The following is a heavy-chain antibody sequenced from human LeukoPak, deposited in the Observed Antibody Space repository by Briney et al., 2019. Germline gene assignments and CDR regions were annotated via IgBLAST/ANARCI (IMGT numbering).Heavy chain of an antibody. D-gene: IGHD3-10*01. CDR2: INPNSGGT. V-gene: IGHV1-2*02. CDR3: ARDASFGELPH. CDR1: GYTFTGYY. J-gene: IGHJ4*02. Sequence: ASVKVSCKASGYTFTGYYMYWVGQAPGQGLEWMGWINPNSGGTNYAQKFQGRVTMTRDTSISTAYMELSRLRSDDTAVYYCARDASFGELPHWGQGTLVTVSS.